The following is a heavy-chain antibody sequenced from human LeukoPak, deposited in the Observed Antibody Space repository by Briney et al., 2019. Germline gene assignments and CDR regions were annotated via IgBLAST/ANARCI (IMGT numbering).Heavy chain of an antibody. J-gene: IGHJ5*02. V-gene: IGHV3-48*03. CDR3: ARDQVLWFGELLTENNWFDP. D-gene: IGHD3-10*01. CDR2: ISSSGSTI. Sequence: GGSLRLSCAASGFTFSSYEMNWVRQAPGKGLEWVSYISSSGSTIYYADSVKGRFTISRDNAKNSLYLQMNSLRAEDTAVYYCARDQVLWFGELLTENNWFDPWGQGTLVTVSS. CDR1: GFTFSSYE.